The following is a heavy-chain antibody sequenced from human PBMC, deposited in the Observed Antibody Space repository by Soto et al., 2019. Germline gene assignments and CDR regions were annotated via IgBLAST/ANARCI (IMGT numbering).Heavy chain of an antibody. Sequence: SETLSLTCSVSGGSISHYYWSWIRQSPGKGLEWIGYAYYSGSTDYNPSLKSRVTMSVDTSKNQVSLKLNSVTTADTAVYYCARDRSTYGGGGTGQVKENWFDPWGPGTLVTVSS. D-gene: IGHD2-8*01. CDR1: GGSISHYY. J-gene: IGHJ5*02. CDR3: ARDRSTYGGGGTGQVKENWFDP. V-gene: IGHV4-59*01. CDR2: AYYSGST.